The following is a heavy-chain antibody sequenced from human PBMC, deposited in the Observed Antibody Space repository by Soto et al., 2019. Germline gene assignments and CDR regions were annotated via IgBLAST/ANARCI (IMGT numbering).Heavy chain of an antibody. Sequence: GGSLRLSCAASGFTFSSYSMNWVRQAPGKGLEWVSYISSSSSTIYYADSVKGRFTISRDNAKNSLYLQMNSLRAEDTAVYYCARDYPVAPPYYYYYMDVWGKGTTVTVSS. CDR2: ISSSSSTI. V-gene: IGHV3-48*01. CDR1: GFTFSSYS. D-gene: IGHD3-16*02. CDR3: ARDYPVAPPYYYYYMDV. J-gene: IGHJ6*03.